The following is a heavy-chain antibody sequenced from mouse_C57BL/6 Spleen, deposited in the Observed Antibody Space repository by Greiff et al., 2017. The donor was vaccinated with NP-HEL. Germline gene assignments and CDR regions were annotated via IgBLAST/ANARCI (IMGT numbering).Heavy chain of an antibody. V-gene: IGHV1-80*01. CDR3: ARRGVPAMDY. J-gene: IGHJ4*01. CDR2: IYPGDGDT. Sequence: VQLVESGAELVKPGASVKISCKASGYAFSSYWMNWVKQRPGKGREWIGQIYPGDGDTNYNGKFKGKATLTADKSSSTAYMQLSSLTSEDSAVYFCARRGVPAMDYWGQGTSVTVSS. CDR1: GYAFSSYW.